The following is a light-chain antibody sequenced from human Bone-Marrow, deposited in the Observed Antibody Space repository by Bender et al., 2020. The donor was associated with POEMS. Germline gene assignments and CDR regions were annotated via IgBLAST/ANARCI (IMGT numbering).Light chain of an antibody. J-gene: IGLJ1*01. Sequence: QSVLTQPPSMSVAPGQRVSISCTGSRYNIGAGYDVNWYQLLPGTAPKLLIYHNTHRPSGVPDRFSGSKSGTSAFLTITGPQVDDEGDYYCQAYDSSLSGPYVFGTGTKVTVL. CDR3: QAYDSSLSGPYV. V-gene: IGLV1-40*01. CDR2: HNT. CDR1: RYNIGAGYD.